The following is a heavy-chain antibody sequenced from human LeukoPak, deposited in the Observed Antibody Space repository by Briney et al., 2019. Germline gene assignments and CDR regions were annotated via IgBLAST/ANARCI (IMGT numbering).Heavy chain of an antibody. V-gene: IGHV3-23*01. J-gene: IGHJ4*02. CDR1: GFTFTSYA. D-gene: IGHD3-10*01. CDR2: ISGGGGTT. CDR3: AKEPHYYGSGSYLDH. Sequence: PGGFLRLSCAASGFTFTSYAMSWVRQAPGKGLEWVSAISGGGGTTYFADSEKGRFTISRDNSNNTLYLQMNSLRVEDTAVYYCAKEPHYYGSGSYLDHWGQGTLVTVSS.